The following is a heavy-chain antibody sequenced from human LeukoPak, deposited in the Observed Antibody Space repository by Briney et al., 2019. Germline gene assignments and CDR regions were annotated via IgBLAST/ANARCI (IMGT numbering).Heavy chain of an antibody. CDR1: GFTFSSYA. V-gene: IGHV3-23*01. J-gene: IGHJ6*03. CDR3: ARDHTPTGSYYQYYYYMDV. D-gene: IGHD3-10*01. CDR2: ISGSGGST. Sequence: PGGSLRLSRAASGFTFSSYAMSWVRQAPGKGLEWVSAISGSGGSTYYADSVQGRCTISRDNSKTTLYLQMNSLRAVDTAVYYCARDHTPTGSYYQYYYYMDVWGKGTTVTISS.